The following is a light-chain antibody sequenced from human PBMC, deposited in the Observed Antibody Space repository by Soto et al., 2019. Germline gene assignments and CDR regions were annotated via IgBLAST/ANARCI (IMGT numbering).Light chain of an antibody. CDR1: QSVSSN. J-gene: IGKJ1*01. CDR3: QQYNNWPRT. V-gene: IGKV3-15*01. Sequence: EIVMTQSPASLSVSPGERATLSCRASQSVSSNLAWYQQKPGQAPRLLIYGASTGATGVPARFSGSGSGTDFTLTISSLQSEDFAVYYCQQYNNWPRTFDQETKVVIK. CDR2: GAS.